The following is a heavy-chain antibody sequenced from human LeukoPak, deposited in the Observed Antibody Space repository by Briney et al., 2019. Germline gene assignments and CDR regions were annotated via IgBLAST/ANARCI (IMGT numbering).Heavy chain of an antibody. CDR1: GFTFSSYA. CDR2: ISGSGGST. V-gene: IGHV3-23*01. J-gene: IGHJ5*02. CDR3: AKDNAYQLPLTWFDP. Sequence: GGSLRLSCAASGFTFSSYAMSWVRQAPGKGLEWVSAISGSGGSTYYADSVKGRFTISGDNSKNTLYLHMNSLRAEDTAVYYCAKDNAYQLPLTWFDPWGQGALVTVSS. D-gene: IGHD2-2*01.